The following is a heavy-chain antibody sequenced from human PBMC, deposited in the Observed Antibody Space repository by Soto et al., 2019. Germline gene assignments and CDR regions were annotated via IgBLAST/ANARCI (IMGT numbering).Heavy chain of an antibody. V-gene: IGHV4-34*01. Sequence: SETLSLTCAVYGGSFSGYYWSWIRQPPGKGLEWIGEINHSGSTNYNPSLKSRVTISVDTSKNQFSLKLSSVTAADTAVYYCARAVRFLRRKRYYYYMDFWGKGTTVTVSS. D-gene: IGHD5-12*01. J-gene: IGHJ6*03. CDR2: INHSGST. CDR1: GGSFSGYY. CDR3: ARAVRFLRRKRYYYYMDF.